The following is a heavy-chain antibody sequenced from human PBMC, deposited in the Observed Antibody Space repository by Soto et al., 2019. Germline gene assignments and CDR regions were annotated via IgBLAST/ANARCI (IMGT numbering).Heavy chain of an antibody. CDR3: ATRGRIVGATRDYYYYYGMDV. Sequence: ASVKVSCKASGGTFSSYAISWVRQAPGQGLEWMGGIIPIFGTANYAQKFQGRVTITADESTSTAYMELSSLRSEDTAVYYCATRGRIVGATRDYYYYYGMDVWGQGTKVTVSS. CDR2: IIPIFGTA. CDR1: GGTFSSYA. D-gene: IGHD1-26*01. V-gene: IGHV1-69*13. J-gene: IGHJ6*02.